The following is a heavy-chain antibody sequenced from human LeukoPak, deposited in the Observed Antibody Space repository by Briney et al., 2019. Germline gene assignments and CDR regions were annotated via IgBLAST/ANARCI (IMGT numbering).Heavy chain of an antibody. V-gene: IGHV3-48*03. CDR3: ARGANYYGSGSHNWFDP. CDR2: ISSSGSTI. D-gene: IGHD3-10*01. CDR1: GFTFSSYE. J-gene: IGHJ5*02. Sequence: PGGSLRLSCAASGFTFSSYEMNWVRQAPGKGLEWVSYISSSGSTIYYADSVKGRFTISRDNAKNSLYLQMKSLRAEDTAVYYCARGANYYGSGSHNWFDPWGQGTLVTVSS.